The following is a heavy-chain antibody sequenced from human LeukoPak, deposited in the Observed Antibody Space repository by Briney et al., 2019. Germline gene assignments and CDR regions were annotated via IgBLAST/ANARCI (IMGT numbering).Heavy chain of an antibody. CDR3: ARDLIPPRWYYDSSGYYYDY. J-gene: IGHJ4*02. V-gene: IGHV3-7*01. CDR2: TKPDGSET. CDR1: GFTFSNYW. D-gene: IGHD3-22*01. Sequence: GGSLRLSCAASGFTFSNYWMSWVRQAPGKGLEWLANTKPDGSETHYVDSVKGRFTISRDNAKNSLYLQMNSLRAEDTAVYYCARDLIPPRWYYDSSGYYYDYWGQGTLVTVSS.